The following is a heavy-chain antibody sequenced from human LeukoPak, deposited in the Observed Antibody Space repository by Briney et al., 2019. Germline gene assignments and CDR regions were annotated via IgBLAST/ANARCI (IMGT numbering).Heavy chain of an antibody. D-gene: IGHD6-19*01. CDR1: GGTFSSYA. J-gene: IGHJ4*02. V-gene: IGHV1-69*01. CDR3: AKSHSSGWYYYFDY. CDR2: IIPIFGTA. Sequence: SVKVSCKASGGTFSSYAISWVRQAPGQGLEWMGGIIPIFGTANYAQKFQGRVTITADESTSTAYMELSSLRSDDTAVYYCAKSHSSGWYYYFDYWGQGTLVTVSS.